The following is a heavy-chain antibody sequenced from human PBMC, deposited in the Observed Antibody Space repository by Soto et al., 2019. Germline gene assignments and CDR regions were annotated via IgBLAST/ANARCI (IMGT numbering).Heavy chain of an antibody. D-gene: IGHD2-15*01. CDR2: IKTRDEGETT. V-gene: IGHV3-15*07. J-gene: IGHJ6*02. CDR3: TTGSVEGF. Sequence: EVQLVDSGGGLVKPGGSLRLSCEASGFSVSNAWMNWVRQAPGKGLEWVGRIKTRDEGETTNYAAPVKGRFTISRDDSKNTLYLQMNNLKPEDTAVYYCTTGSVEGFWGQGTTVTVSS. CDR1: GFSVSNAW.